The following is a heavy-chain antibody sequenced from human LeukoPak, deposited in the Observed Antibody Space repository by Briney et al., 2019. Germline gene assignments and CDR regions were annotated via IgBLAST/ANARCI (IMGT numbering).Heavy chain of an antibody. CDR1: GYTFTDYY. D-gene: IGHD2-2*01. J-gene: IGHJ4*02. V-gene: IGHV1-69-2*01. CDR2: VDPEDGET. Sequence: ASVKVSCKVSGYTFTDYYMHWVQQAPGKGLEWMGLVDPEDGETIYAQKFQGRVTMTEDTSTDTAYMELSSLRSEDTAVYYCATRWARYCSSTSCQPFDYWGQGTLVTVSS. CDR3: ATRWARYCSSTSCQPFDY.